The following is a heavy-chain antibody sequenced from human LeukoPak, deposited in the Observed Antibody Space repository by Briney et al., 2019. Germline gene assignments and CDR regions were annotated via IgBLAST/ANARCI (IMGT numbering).Heavy chain of an antibody. CDR1: GASISSGGYY. V-gene: IGHV3-23*01. CDR2: LSGTGGST. Sequence: ETLSLTCTVSGASISSGGYYWSWVRQAPGKGLEWVSTLSGTGGSTYYADSVKGRSTVSRDNSKNTLSLQMNSLRPEDTAIYYCAKVVGHTFGSLDSWGQGILVTVSS. J-gene: IGHJ4*02. D-gene: IGHD5-18*01. CDR3: AKVVGHTFGSLDS.